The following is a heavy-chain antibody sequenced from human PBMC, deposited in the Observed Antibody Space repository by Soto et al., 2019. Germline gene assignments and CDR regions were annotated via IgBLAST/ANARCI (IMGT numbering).Heavy chain of an antibody. CDR1: GGSISSGGYY. J-gene: IGHJ4*02. D-gene: IGHD3-10*01. CDR3: ASRTSSPYFDY. V-gene: IGHV4-30-4*01. Sequence: PSETLALACTVSGGSISSGGYYWSWIRQPPGKGLEWIGNISYSGSTYYNPSLKSRVTISIDTSKNQFSLKLSSVTAADTAVYYCASRTSSPYFDYWGQGTLVTVS. CDR2: ISYSGST.